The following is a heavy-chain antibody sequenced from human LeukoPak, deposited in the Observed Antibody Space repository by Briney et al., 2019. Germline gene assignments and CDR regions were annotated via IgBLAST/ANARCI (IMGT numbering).Heavy chain of an antibody. CDR3: AREGTTGATTNFDY. CDR2: IKQDGSEK. D-gene: IGHD1-26*01. Sequence: PGGSLRLSCAASGFTFSTYWMSWVRQAPGKGLEWVANIKQDGSEKYYVDSVKGRFTISRDNAKNSLYLQMNSLRAEDTAVYYCAREGTTGATTNFDYWGQGTLVTVSS. V-gene: IGHV3-7*01. CDR1: GFTFSTYW. J-gene: IGHJ4*02.